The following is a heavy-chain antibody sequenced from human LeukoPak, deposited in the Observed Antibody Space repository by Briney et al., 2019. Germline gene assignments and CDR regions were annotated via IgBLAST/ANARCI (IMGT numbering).Heavy chain of an antibody. J-gene: IGHJ4*02. CDR1: GYAFTGFY. V-gene: IGHV1-2*06. CDR2: MKPKNGGA. D-gene: IGHD2-15*01. Sequence: EASVKVSCKTSGYAFTGFYIHWVRQAPGQGLEWMGRMKPKNGGANYSQRFQGRVTMTRATSTSTVYMELSSLSSEDTAVYYCERAIYCSGGSCHWEFDYWGQGTLVTVSS. CDR3: ERAIYCSGGSCHWEFDY.